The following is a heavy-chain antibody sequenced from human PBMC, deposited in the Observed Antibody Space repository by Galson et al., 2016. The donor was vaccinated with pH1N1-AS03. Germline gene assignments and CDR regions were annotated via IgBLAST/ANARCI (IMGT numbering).Heavy chain of an antibody. D-gene: IGHD3-16*01. CDR3: VSVWGDYDY. CDR2: IYTSGST. Sequence: ETLSLTCTVSGGSISSYYWSWIRQPAGKGLEWIGRIYTSGSTIYNPSLKSRVTVSVDTSKNQLSLKLTSVTAADTAVYYCVSVWGDYDYWGQGTLATVSS. J-gene: IGHJ4*02. V-gene: IGHV4-4*07. CDR1: GGSISSYY.